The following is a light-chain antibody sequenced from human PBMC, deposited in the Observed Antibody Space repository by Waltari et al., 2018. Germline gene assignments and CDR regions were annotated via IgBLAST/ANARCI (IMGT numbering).Light chain of an antibody. CDR2: DKN. V-gene: IGLV1-51*01. J-gene: IGLJ2*01. CDR1: SSNIGNNY. CDR3: GTWDSSLSGYVV. Sequence: QSVLTQPPSVSAAPGQKVTISCSGSSSNIGNNYVSWYQQPPGTAPKPLINDKNKRPSGIPDRFSGSKSGTSAALGITGLQTGDEADYYCGTWDSSLSGYVVFGGGTKLTVL.